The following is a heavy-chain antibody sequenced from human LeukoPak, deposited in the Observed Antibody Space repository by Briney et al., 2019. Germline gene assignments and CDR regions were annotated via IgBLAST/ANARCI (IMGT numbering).Heavy chain of an antibody. CDR2: IYYSGCT. V-gene: IGHV4-59*01. CDR3: ARDLKGIAVAGIYNWFDP. J-gene: IGHJ5*02. Sequence: SETLSLTCTVSGGSISSYYWSWIRQPPGKGLEWIGYIYYSGCTNYNPSPKSRVTISVDTSKNQFSLKLSSVTAADTAVYYCARDLKGIAVAGIYNWFDPWGQGTLVTVSS. D-gene: IGHD6-19*01. CDR1: GGSISSYY.